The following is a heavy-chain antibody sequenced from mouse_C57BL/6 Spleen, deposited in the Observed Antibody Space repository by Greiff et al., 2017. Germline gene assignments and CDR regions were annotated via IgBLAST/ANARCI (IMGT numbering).Heavy chain of an antibody. J-gene: IGHJ3*01. CDR1: GFTFSSYA. Sequence: EVKLVESGGGLVKPGGSLKLSCAASGFTFSSYAMSWVRQTPEKRLEWVATISDGGSYTYYPDNVKGRFTISRDNAKNNLYLQMSHLKSEDTAMYFCARVKDYDAWFAYGGEGTLVTVSA. D-gene: IGHD2-4*01. V-gene: IGHV5-4*03. CDR2: ISDGGSYT. CDR3: ARVKDYDAWFAY.